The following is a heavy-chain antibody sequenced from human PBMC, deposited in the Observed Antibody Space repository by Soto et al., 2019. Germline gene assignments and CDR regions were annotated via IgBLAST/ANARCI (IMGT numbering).Heavy chain of an antibody. J-gene: IGHJ4*02. CDR3: AIWDYGDSARFDY. Sequence: QVQLVQSGAEVKKSGASVKVSCKASGYTFTSHDINWVRQATGQGLEWMGWMNPNSGNTGYAQKFQGRVTMTRNTSISTAYMELSSLRYEDTAVYYCAIWDYGDSARFDYWGQGTLVTVSS. CDR2: MNPNSGNT. V-gene: IGHV1-8*01. CDR1: GYTFTSHD. D-gene: IGHD4-17*01.